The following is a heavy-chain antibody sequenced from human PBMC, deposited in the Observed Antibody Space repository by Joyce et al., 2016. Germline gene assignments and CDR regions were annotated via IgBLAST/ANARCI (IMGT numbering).Heavy chain of an antibody. CDR1: GYTFTNYY. CDR3: ARDTAMATGYYYYGMDV. V-gene: IGHV1-46*01. D-gene: IGHD5-18*01. J-gene: IGHJ6*02. CDR2: INPSGGST. Sequence: QVQLVQSGAEVKKPGASVKVSCKASGYTFTNYYMHWVRQAPGQGLEWMGRINPSGGSTNSAQKFKGRVTMTRDTSTSTVYMELSSLRSEDTAVYYCARDTAMATGYYYYGMDVWGQGTTVTVSS.